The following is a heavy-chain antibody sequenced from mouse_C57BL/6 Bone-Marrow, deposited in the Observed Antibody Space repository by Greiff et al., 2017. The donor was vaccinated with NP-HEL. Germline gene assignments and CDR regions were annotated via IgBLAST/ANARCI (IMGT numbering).Heavy chain of an antibody. CDR2: ISSGGSYT. V-gene: IGHV5-6*01. CDR3: ARGYWDYAMDY. J-gene: IGHJ4*01. D-gene: IGHD4-1*01. Sequence: EVKVVESGGDLVKPGGSLKLSCAASGFTFSSYGMSWVRQTPDKRLEWVATISSGGSYTYYPDSVKGRFTISRDNAKNTLYLQMSSLKSEDTAMYYCARGYWDYAMDYWGQGTSVTVSS. CDR1: GFTFSSYG.